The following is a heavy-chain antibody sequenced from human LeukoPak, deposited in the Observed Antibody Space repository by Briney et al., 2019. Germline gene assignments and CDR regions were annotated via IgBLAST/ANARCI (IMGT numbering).Heavy chain of an antibody. Sequence: PSETLSLTFAVYGGSFSGYYWSWIRQPPGKGLEWIGEINHSGGTNYNPSLKSRVTISVDTSKNQFSLKLSSVTAADTAVYYCARGLSPRVLRYFDWSHNYFDYWGQGTLVTVSS. CDR1: GGSFSGYY. D-gene: IGHD3-9*01. CDR2: INHSGGT. CDR3: ARGLSPRVLRYFDWSHNYFDY. J-gene: IGHJ4*02. V-gene: IGHV4-34*01.